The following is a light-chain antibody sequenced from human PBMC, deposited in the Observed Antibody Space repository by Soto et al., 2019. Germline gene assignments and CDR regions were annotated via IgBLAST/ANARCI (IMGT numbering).Light chain of an antibody. V-gene: IGLV1-40*01. CDR1: SSNIGAGYD. Sequence: QSVLTQPPSVSGAPGQRVTISCTGSSSNIGAGYDVHWYQQLPGTAPKLLIYGNSNRPSGVPDRFSGSKSGTSASLAITGLQAEDEADYYCQSYGSSLSGSCVFGTGTKVTVL. CDR2: GNS. J-gene: IGLJ1*01. CDR3: QSYGSSLSGSCV.